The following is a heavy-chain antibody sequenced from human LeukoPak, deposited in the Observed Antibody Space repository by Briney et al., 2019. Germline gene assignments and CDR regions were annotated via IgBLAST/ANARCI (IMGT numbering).Heavy chain of an antibody. CDR1: GYTFTGYY. V-gene: IGHV1-2*02. CDR3: ARGIDCSSTSCYYDY. CDR2: INPNSGGT. Sequence: ASVKVSCKASGYTFTGYYMHWVRQAPGQGLEWMGCINPNSGGTNYAQKFQGRVTMTRDTSISTAYMELSRLRSDDTAVYYCARGIDCSSTSCYYDYWGQGTLVTVSS. J-gene: IGHJ4*02. D-gene: IGHD2-2*01.